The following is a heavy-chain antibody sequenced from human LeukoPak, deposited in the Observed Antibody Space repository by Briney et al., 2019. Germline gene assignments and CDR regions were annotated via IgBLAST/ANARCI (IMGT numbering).Heavy chain of an antibody. CDR2: IYTSGST. CDR3: AREDYDILTGYPRFDP. V-gene: IGHV4-61*02. J-gene: IGHJ5*02. CDR1: GGSISSGSYY. D-gene: IGHD3-9*01. Sequence: SQTLSLTCTVSGGSISSGSYYWSWLRQPAGKGLEWIVRIYTSGSTNYNPSLKSRVTISVDTSKNQFSLKLSSVTAADTAVYYCAREDYDILTGYPRFDPWGQGTLVTVSS.